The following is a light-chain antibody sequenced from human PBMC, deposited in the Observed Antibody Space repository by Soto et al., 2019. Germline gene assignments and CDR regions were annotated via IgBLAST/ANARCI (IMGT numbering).Light chain of an antibody. CDR2: GAS. Sequence: ETVMTQSPATLSVSPGERATLSCRASQSISSDVAWYQQNPGQAPRLLIYGASTSAPGIPGRFSGSGSGREFTLTISSLQYEDVAVYYCQQYNNWPRTFGQGTKLEIK. V-gene: IGKV3-15*01. CDR3: QQYNNWPRT. J-gene: IGKJ2*01. CDR1: QSISSD.